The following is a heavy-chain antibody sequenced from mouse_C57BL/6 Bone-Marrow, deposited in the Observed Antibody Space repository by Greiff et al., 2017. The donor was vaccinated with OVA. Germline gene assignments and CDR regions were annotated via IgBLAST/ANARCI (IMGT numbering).Heavy chain of an antibody. CDR2: IHPNSGST. CDR1: GYTFTSYW. Sequence: QVQLQQPGAELVKPGASVKLSCKASGYTFTSYWMHWVKQRPGQGLEWIGMIHPNSGSTNYNEKFKSKATLTVDKSSSTAYMQLSSLTSEDSAVYYCASAGYGSPYFDYWGQGTTLTVSS. CDR3: ASAGYGSPYFDY. J-gene: IGHJ2*01. D-gene: IGHD1-1*01. V-gene: IGHV1-64*01.